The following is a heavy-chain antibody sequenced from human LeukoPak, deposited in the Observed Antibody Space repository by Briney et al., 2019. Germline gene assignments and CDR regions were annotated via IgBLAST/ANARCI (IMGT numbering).Heavy chain of an antibody. J-gene: IGHJ4*02. CDR2: IYYSGST. CDR3: ARGIVGVTYFDE. D-gene: IGHD1-26*01. V-gene: IGHV4-61*03. Sequence: PSETLSLTCSVSGGSVSSGGFYRTWIRPPPGRGLEWIGYIYYSGSTEYNPSLKSRVTISVDTSKNHFSLKLSSVTTADTAVYYCARGIVGVTYFDEWGQGMLVTVSS. CDR1: GGSVSSGGFY.